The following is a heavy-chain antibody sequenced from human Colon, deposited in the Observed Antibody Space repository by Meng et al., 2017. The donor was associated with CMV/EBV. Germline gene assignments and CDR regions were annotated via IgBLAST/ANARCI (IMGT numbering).Heavy chain of an antibody. J-gene: IGHJ4*02. V-gene: IGHV3-23*01. CDR2: ISGDDSST. Sequence: AASAFTSNTYAMIWLRQPPGRELVWVSSISGDDSSTYYADSVKGRFTISRDYAKNTLYLQMNSLRAEDTAVYYCATHLWQNYFFAYWGQGTLVTVSS. CDR3: ATHLWQNYFFAY. CDR1: AFTSNTYA. D-gene: IGHD3-10*01.